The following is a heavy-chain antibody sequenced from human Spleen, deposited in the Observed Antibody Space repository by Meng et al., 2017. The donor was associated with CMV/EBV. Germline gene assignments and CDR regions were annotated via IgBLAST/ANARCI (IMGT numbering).Heavy chain of an antibody. J-gene: IGHJ4*02. Sequence: GESLKISCTASGFTFSTYWMSWVRQAPGKGLEWVANIKHDGSAKYYGASVKGRFIISRDNAKNSLYLQMNSLSAEDTAVYYCAKDHINGYYPYWGQGTLVTVS. CDR1: GFTFSTYW. D-gene: IGHD3-22*01. CDR3: AKDHINGYYPY. V-gene: IGHV3-7*01. CDR2: IKHDGSAK.